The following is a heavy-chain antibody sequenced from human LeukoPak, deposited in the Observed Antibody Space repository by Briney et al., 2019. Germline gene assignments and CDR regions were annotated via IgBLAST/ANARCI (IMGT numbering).Heavy chain of an antibody. CDR3: ATDRAWFDP. D-gene: IGHD3-10*01. Sequence: PGGSLRLSCAASGITFSTAWMSWFRQATGKGLEWVGRIKSKIGGATADYAAPVKDRFTISRDDSKNTLYLQMNSLKTEDTAVYYCATDRAWFDPWGQGTLVTVSS. J-gene: IGHJ5*02. CDR2: IKSKIGGATA. V-gene: IGHV3-15*01. CDR1: GITFSTAW.